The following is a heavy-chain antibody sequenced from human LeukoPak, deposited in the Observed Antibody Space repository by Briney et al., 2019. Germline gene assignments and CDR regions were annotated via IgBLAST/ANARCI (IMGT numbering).Heavy chain of an antibody. V-gene: IGHV3-11*04. CDR2: ISTSGNTI. CDR3: ARGGMNGAYYYDSSGYPDY. CDR1: GFTFSDFY. D-gene: IGHD3-22*01. Sequence: GGSLRLSCAASGFTFSDFYMNWIRQAPGKGLEWVSYISTSGNTIYYADSVKGRFTISRDNAKNSLYLQMNSLRAEDTAVYYCARGGMNGAYYYDSSGYPDYWGQGTLVTVSS. J-gene: IGHJ4*02.